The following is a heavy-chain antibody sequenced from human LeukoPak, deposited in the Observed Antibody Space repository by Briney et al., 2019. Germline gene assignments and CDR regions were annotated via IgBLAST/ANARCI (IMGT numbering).Heavy chain of an antibody. CDR3: ARHSSDWYYNWFDP. Sequence: GGSLRLSCAASGFIVSSNYMSWVRQAPGRGLEWVSVIYSGGRTYYAASVKGRFTISRDNSKNTLFLQMNSLSAEDTAVYYCARHSSDWYYNWFDPWGQGTLVTVSS. CDR1: GFIVSSNY. D-gene: IGHD6-19*01. J-gene: IGHJ5*02. V-gene: IGHV3-66*04. CDR2: IYSGGRT.